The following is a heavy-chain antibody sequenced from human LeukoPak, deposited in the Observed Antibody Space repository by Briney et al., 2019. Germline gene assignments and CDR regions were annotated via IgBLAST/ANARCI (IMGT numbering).Heavy chain of an antibody. CDR1: GGTFSHYG. J-gene: IGHJ4*02. D-gene: IGHD3-22*01. V-gene: IGHV1-69*01. CDR3: ARGRYHSSDYRQNYFDY. CDR2: IIPLFGSA. Sequence: SVKVSCKGSGGTFSHYGLSWVGPPPGQGLEWMGWIIPLFGSANHVQNFQGRVTITADESTSTAYMELSSLRPEDTAVYYCARGRYHSSDYRQNYFDYWGQGTLVTVSS.